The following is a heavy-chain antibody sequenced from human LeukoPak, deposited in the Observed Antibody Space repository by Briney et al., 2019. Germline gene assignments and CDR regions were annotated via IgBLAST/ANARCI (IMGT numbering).Heavy chain of an antibody. CDR2: FDPEDGET. CDR1: GYTLTELS. D-gene: IGHD3-22*01. Sequence: GASVKVSCKVSGYTLTELSMHWVRQAPGKGLEWMGGFDPEDGETIYAQKFQGRVTMTEDTSTATAYMELSSLRPEDTAVYYCATPTRIQSRDFDPWGQGTLVTVSS. CDR3: ATPTRIQSRDFDP. V-gene: IGHV1-24*01. J-gene: IGHJ5*02.